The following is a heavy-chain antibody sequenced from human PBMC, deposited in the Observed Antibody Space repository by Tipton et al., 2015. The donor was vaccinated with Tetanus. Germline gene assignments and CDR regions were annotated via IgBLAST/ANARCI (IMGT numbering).Heavy chain of an antibody. CDR3: ARDADMWATRKAFDM. V-gene: IGHV1-18*01. J-gene: IGHJ3*02. CDR2: ISPYNGKT. Sequence: QSGAEVKKPGASAKVSCKTSGYSFTRYGISWVRQAPGQGLEWMGWISPYNGKTNYAQKLQGRVTMTTDTSTSTAYLELRSLRSDDTALYFCARDADMWATRKAFDMWGQGTMVTVSS. D-gene: IGHD1-14*01. CDR1: GYSFTRYG.